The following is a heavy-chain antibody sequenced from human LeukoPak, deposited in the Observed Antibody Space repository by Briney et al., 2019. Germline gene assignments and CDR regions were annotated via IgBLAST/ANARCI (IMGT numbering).Heavy chain of an antibody. CDR3: ARSIVVVPAAMYQKSNWFAP. D-gene: IGHD2-2*01. J-gene: IGHJ5*02. V-gene: IGHV3-21*01. CDR1: GFTFSSYS. Sequence: PGGSLRLSCAASGFTFSSYSMNWVRHAPGKGLEWVSSMSSSSSYIYYADSVKGRFTISRDNAKNSLYLQMNSLRAEDTAVYYCARSIVVVPAAMYQKSNWFAPWGQGTLVTVSS. CDR2: MSSSSSYI.